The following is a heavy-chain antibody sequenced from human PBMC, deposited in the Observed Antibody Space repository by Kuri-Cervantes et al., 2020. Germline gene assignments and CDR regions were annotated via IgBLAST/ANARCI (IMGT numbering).Heavy chain of an antibody. CDR2: ISHDGSNK. V-gene: IGHV3-30*07. D-gene: IGHD3-10*01. CDR3: AKDHLYGSDLY. Sequence: GESLKISCAASGFTFSSYAMHWVRQAPGKGLEWVAVISHDGSNKYYADSVKGRFTISRDNSKNTLYLQMNSLGAEDTAVYYCAKDHLYGSDLYWGQGTLVTVSS. J-gene: IGHJ4*02. CDR1: GFTFSSYA.